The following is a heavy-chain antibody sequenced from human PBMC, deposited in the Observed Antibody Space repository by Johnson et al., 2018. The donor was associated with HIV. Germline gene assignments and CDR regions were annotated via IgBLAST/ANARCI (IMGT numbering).Heavy chain of an antibody. Sequence: QVQLVESGGGVVQPGRSLRLSCAASGLTFSSYGMHWVRQAPGKGLEWVAVISYDGSKKYYAGSVKGRFTISRDNSKTTLYLQMNSLRAEDTAVYYCAREGTVSYGGAFDIWGQGTMVTVSS. CDR3: AREGTVSYGGAFDI. CDR2: ISYDGSKK. V-gene: IGHV3-30*03. J-gene: IGHJ3*02. CDR1: GLTFSSYG. D-gene: IGHD4-17*01.